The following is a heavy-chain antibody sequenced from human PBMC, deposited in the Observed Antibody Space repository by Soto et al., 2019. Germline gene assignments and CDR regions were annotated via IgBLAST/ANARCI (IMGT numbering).Heavy chain of an antibody. D-gene: IGHD2-2*01. J-gene: IGHJ6*02. Sequence: SSETLSLTCTVSVDSIRSSRNYWGWIRQPPGKGLEWIGSIYYTGDTYHNPSLKSRVTISVDTSKNQFSLKLSSVTAAGTAVYFCARHKEVLVASLSYGLDVWGQGTTVTVSS. CDR1: VDSIRSSRNY. CDR3: ARHKEVLVASLSYGLDV. CDR2: IYYTGDT. V-gene: IGHV4-39*01.